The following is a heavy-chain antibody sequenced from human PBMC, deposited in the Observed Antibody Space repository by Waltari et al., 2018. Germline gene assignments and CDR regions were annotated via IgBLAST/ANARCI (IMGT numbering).Heavy chain of an antibody. D-gene: IGHD3-22*01. Sequence: EVQLVESGGGLVKPGGSLRLSCAVSGFTFSSYSMNWVRQAPGKGLEWVSSISSSSSYIYYADSVKGRFTISRDNAKNSLYLQMNSLRAEDTAVYYCARAPPSNYYDSSGLSGPLDYWGQGTLVTVSS. J-gene: IGHJ4*02. V-gene: IGHV3-21*01. CDR2: ISSSSSYI. CDR3: ARAPPSNYYDSSGLSGPLDY. CDR1: GFTFSSYS.